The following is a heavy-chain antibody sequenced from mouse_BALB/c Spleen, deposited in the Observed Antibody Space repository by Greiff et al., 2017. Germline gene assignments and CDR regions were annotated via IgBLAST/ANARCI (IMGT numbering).Heavy chain of an antibody. CDR1: GYTFTDNN. Sequence: EVQRVESGPELVKPGASVKISCKASGYTFTDNNMHWVKQSHGKSLEWIGYIYPYNGGTGYNQKFKSKATLTVDNSSSTAYMELRSLTSEDSAVYYCARSNYRYRAWFAYWGQGTLVTVSA. D-gene: IGHD2-14*01. CDR2: IYPYNGGT. CDR3: ARSNYRYRAWFAY. V-gene: IGHV1S29*02. J-gene: IGHJ3*01.